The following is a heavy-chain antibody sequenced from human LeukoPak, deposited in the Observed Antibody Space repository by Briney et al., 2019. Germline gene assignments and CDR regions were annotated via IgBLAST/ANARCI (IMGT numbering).Heavy chain of an antibody. CDR2: INHSGST. J-gene: IGHJ3*02. CDR1: GFTFSSYA. CDR3: ARVTIRSGYRAHAFDI. D-gene: IGHD3-22*01. Sequence: GSLRLSCAASGFTFSSYAMHWVRQAPGKGLEWIGEINHSGSTNYNPSLKSRVTIPVDTSKNQFSLKLSSVTAADTAVYYCARVTIRSGYRAHAFDIWGQGTMVTVSS. V-gene: IGHV4-34*01.